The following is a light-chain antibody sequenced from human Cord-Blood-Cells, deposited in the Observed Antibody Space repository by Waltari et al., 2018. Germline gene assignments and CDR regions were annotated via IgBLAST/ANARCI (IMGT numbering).Light chain of an antibody. CDR2: DVS. CDR1: SSDVGGYNY. Sequence: QSALTQPASVSGSPGQSLTIPCPGTSSDVGGYNYVSWYQQHPGKAPKLMIYDVSNRPSGVSNRFSGSKSGNTASLTISGLQAEDEADYYCSSYTSSSTFYVFGTGTKVTVL. V-gene: IGLV2-14*03. J-gene: IGLJ1*01. CDR3: SSYTSSSTFYV.